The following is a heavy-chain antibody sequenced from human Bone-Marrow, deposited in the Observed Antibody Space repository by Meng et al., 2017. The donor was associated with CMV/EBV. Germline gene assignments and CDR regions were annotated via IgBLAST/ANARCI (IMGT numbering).Heavy chain of an antibody. V-gene: IGHV3-30*02. CDR2: IRYDGKNK. Sequence: GGSLRLSCVGSRFSFSTHGMHWVRQAPGKGLEWLSFIRYDGKNKYYIDSVKGRFTISKDNAKSSLYLQMNSLRAEDTAVYYCAREAPVAVLRGYYYYGMDVWGQGTTVTVSS. CDR3: AREAPVAVLRGYYYYGMDV. J-gene: IGHJ6*02. D-gene: IGHD6-19*01. CDR1: RFSFSTHG.